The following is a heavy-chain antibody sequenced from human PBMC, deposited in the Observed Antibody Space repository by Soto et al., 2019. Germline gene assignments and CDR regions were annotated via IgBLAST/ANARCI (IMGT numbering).Heavy chain of an antibody. J-gene: IGHJ4*02. Sequence: PSETLSLTCTVSGGSISSGDYYWSWIRQPPGKGLEWIGYIYYSGSTYYNPSLKSRVTISVDTSKNQFSLKLSSVTAADTAVYYCARSSHYYGSGSQRREFDYWGQGTLVTVSS. D-gene: IGHD3-10*01. CDR2: IYYSGST. CDR3: ARSSHYYGSGSQRREFDY. CDR1: GGSISSGDYY. V-gene: IGHV4-30-4*01.